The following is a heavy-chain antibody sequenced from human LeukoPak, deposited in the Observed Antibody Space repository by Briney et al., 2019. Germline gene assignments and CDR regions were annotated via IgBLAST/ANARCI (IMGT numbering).Heavy chain of an antibody. CDR2: IYYSGST. J-gene: IGHJ5*02. D-gene: IGHD3-3*01. Sequence: SETLSLTCTVSGGSISSYYWSWIRQPPGKGLEWIGYIYYSGSTNYNPSLKSRVTISVDTSKNQFSLKLSSVTAADTAVYHCARSYYDFWSGPFDPWGQGTLVTVSS. CDR1: GGSISSYY. CDR3: ARSYYDFWSGPFDP. V-gene: IGHV4-59*01.